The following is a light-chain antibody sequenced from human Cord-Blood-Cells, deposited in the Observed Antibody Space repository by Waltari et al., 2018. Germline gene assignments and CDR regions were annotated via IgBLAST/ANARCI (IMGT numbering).Light chain of an antibody. Sequence: QSALTQPASVSGYPGQSITIPCPGTSSDVGGYNYVSWYQQHPGKAPKLMIYEVSNRPSGVSNRFSGSKSGNTASLTISGLQAEDEADYYCSSYTSSSTVFGGGTKLTVL. J-gene: IGLJ3*02. CDR1: SSDVGGYNY. CDR3: SSYTSSSTV. CDR2: EVS. V-gene: IGLV2-14*01.